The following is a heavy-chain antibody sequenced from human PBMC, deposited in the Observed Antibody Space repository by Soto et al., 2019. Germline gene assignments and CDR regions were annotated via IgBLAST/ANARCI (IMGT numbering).Heavy chain of an antibody. Sequence: QVQLQESGPGLVKPSETLSLTCTVSGDSMTKYYWSWIRQPAGKGLEWIGRIYTSGSTNYNPSLKNRVTMSIDTSNNHFSLKLKSVTAADTAVYYCARTVGAAYYFDFWGQGALVTVSS. J-gene: IGHJ4*02. CDR3: ARTVGAAYYFDF. D-gene: IGHD1-26*01. V-gene: IGHV4-4*07. CDR1: GDSMTKYY. CDR2: IYTSGST.